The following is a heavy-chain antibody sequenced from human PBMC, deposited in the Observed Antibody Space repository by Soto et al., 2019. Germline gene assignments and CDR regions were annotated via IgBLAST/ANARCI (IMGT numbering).Heavy chain of an antibody. CDR1: GDSISGSHYS. Sequence: LHLQESGSRLVKPSQTLSLTCAVSGDSISGSHYSWSWIRQPPGKGLEWIGYIHSGGTHYSPSLRSRVSISIDGSMNQFSLRLTSVTAADTAVYYCSTSSSGWPNWFDPWGQGTLVTVSS. D-gene: IGHD6-19*01. V-gene: IGHV4-30-2*01. J-gene: IGHJ5*02. CDR2: IHSGGT. CDR3: STSSSGWPNWFDP.